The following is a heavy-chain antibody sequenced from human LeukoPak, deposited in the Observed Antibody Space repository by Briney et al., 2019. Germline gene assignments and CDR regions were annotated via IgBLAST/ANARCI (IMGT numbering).Heavy chain of an antibody. CDR1: GGTFSSYA. Sequence: SVKVSCKASGGTFSSYAISWVRQAPGQGLEWMGRIIPIFGTANYAQKSQGRVTITTDESTSTAYMELSSLRSEDTAVYYCARDQGIAVAGNNWFDPWGQGTLVTVSS. D-gene: IGHD6-19*01. V-gene: IGHV1-69*05. CDR2: IIPIFGTA. CDR3: ARDQGIAVAGNNWFDP. J-gene: IGHJ5*02.